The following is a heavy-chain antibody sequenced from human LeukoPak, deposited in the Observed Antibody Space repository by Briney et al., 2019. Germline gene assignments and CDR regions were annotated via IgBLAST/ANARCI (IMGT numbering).Heavy chain of an antibody. CDR2: ISYDGSNK. Sequence: GGSLRLSCTASGFSLSDFSMHWVRQAPGKGLEWVAVISYDGSNKYYADSVKGRFTISRDNSKNTLYQQMKSLRAEDTAVYYCARDDYDSSGYYPAGGDYWGQGTLVTVSS. J-gene: IGHJ4*02. V-gene: IGHV3-30*04. CDR1: GFSLSDFS. D-gene: IGHD3-22*01. CDR3: ARDDYDSSGYYPAGGDY.